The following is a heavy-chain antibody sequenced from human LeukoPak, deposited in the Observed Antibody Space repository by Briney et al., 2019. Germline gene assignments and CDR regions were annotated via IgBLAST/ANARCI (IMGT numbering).Heavy chain of an antibody. D-gene: IGHD6-25*01. J-gene: IGHJ3*02. CDR1: GGSISSYY. Sequence: SGTLSLTCTVSGGSISSYYWSWIRQPPGKGLEWIGYIYYSGSTNYNPSLKSRVTISVDTSKNQFSLKLSSVTAADTAVYYCARVSAAVAFDILGQGTMVTVSS. V-gene: IGHV4-59*01. CDR2: IYYSGST. CDR3: ARVSAAVAFDI.